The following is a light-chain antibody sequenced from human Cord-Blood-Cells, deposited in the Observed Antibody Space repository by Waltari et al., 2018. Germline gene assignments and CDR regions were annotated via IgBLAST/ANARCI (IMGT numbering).Light chain of an antibody. CDR2: EVS. CDR1: SSDVGGYNY. V-gene: IGLV2-8*01. CDR3: SSYAGSNNLV. J-gene: IGLJ3*02. Sequence: QSALTQPPSASGSPGQSVTISCTGTSSDVGGYNYVSWYQQHPGKAPKLMIYEVSKLPSGVPDRFSVSKSGNTASLTVSGLQAEDEADYYCSSYAGSNNLVFGGGTKLTVL.